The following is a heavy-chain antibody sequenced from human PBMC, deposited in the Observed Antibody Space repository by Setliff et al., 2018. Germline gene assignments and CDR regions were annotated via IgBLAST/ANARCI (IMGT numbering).Heavy chain of an antibody. Sequence: SETLSLTCSVSDFSINSGYYWGWIRQSPGEGLEWIGSIYHSGNTYYNPSLKSRVTISVDTSKNQFSLKLSSVTAADTAVYYCARVSQLVVLSLYYYYGMDVWGQGTTVTVSS. CDR3: ARVSQLVVLSLYYYYGMDV. CDR2: IYHSGNT. J-gene: IGHJ6*02. D-gene: IGHD6-6*01. V-gene: IGHV4-38-2*02. CDR1: DFSINSGYY.